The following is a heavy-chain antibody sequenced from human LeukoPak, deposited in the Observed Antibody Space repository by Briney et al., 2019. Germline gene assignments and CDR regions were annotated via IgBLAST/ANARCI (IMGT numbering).Heavy chain of an antibody. CDR2: INCNGGST. J-gene: IGHJ6*03. V-gene: IGHV3-20*04. CDR3: ARVGVLGIMDV. Sequence: GGSLRLSCAASGFTFDDYGMSWVRQAPGKGLEWVCGINCNGGSTGYADSVKGRFTISRDNAKNSLYLQMNSLRGEDTGLYYCARVGVLGIMDVWGKGTTVTVS. D-gene: IGHD3-3*01. CDR1: GFTFDDYG.